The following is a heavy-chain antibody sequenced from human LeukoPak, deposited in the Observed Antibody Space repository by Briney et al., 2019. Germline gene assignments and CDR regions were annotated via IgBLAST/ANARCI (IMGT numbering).Heavy chain of an antibody. D-gene: IGHD5-12*01. CDR1: GGSISSGGYS. J-gene: IGHJ4*02. Sequence: PSQTLSLTCAVSGGSISSGGYSWSWIRQPPGKGLEWIGYIYHSGSTYYNPSLKSRVTISVDRSKNQFSLKLSSVTAADTAVYYCARYKAPHGHSGYYDYWGQGTLVTVSS. CDR2: IYHSGST. V-gene: IGHV4-30-2*01. CDR3: ARYKAPHGHSGYYDY.